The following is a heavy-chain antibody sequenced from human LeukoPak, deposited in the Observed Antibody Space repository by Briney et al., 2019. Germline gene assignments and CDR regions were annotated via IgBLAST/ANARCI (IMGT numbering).Heavy chain of an antibody. V-gene: IGHV1-8*01. CDR1: GYTFTSYD. D-gene: IGHD3-22*01. CDR2: MNPNSGNT. J-gene: IGHJ4*02. Sequence: ASVKVSCKASGYTFTSYDINWVRQATGQGLEWMGWMNPNSGNTGYAQKFQGRVTMTRNTSISTAYMELSSLRSEDTAVYYCARGHNLGEDSSGYPYYFDYWGQGTLVTVSS. CDR3: ARGHNLGEDSSGYPYYFDY.